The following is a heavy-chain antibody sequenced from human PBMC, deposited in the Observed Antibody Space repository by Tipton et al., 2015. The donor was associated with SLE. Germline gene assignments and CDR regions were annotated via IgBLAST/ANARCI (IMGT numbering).Heavy chain of an antibody. CDR3: ARAGVIAFSYYFDY. V-gene: IGHV4-4*08. Sequence: TLSLTCTVPGGSISSYYWSWIRQPPGQGLEWIGYIYTSGSTNYNPSLKSRVTISVDTSKNQFSLKLSSVTAADTAVYYCARAGVIAFSYYFDYWGQGTLVTVSS. D-gene: IGHD3-22*01. CDR1: GGSISSYY. CDR2: IYTSGST. J-gene: IGHJ4*02.